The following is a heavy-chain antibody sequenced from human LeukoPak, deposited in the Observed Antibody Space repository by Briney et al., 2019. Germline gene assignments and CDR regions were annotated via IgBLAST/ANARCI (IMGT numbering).Heavy chain of an antibody. CDR1: GGSISSYY. J-gene: IGHJ4*02. V-gene: IGHV4-59*01. CDR3: ARDRSEFDY. CDR2: IYYSGST. Sequence: TSETLSLTCTVSGGSISSYYWSWIRQPPGKGLEWIGYIYYSGSTNYNPSLKSRLTISVDTSKNQFSLKLNSVTAADTAVYYCARDRSEFDYWGQGTLVTVSS.